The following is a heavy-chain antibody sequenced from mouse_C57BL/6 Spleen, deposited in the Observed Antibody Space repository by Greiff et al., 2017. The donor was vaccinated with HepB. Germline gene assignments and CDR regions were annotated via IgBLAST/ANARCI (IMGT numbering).Heavy chain of an antibody. J-gene: IGHJ2*01. CDR2: ISGGGGNT. CDR3: ARHSHYYGTNFDY. D-gene: IGHD1-1*01. CDR1: GFTFSSYT. Sequence: EVQLVESGGGLVKPGGSLKLSCAASGFTFSSYTMSWVRQTPEKRLEWVATISGGGGNTYYPDSVKGRFTISRDNAKNTLYLQMSSLRSEDTALYYCARHSHYYGTNFDYWGQGTTLTVSS. V-gene: IGHV5-9*01.